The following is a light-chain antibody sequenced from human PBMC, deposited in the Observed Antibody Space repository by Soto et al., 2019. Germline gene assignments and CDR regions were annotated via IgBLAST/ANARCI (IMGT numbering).Light chain of an antibody. V-gene: IGLV1-40*01. CDR2: GNN. J-gene: IGLJ1*01. Sequence: SVLTQPPSVSGAPGQRVTISCTGGSSNIGAGNDAQWYQQLPGTAPKLLIFGNNNRPSGVPDRFSGSKSGTSASLAISGLQAEDEADYYCQSYDSSLRGYVFGTGTKLTVL. CDR3: QSYDSSLRGYV. CDR1: SSNIGAGND.